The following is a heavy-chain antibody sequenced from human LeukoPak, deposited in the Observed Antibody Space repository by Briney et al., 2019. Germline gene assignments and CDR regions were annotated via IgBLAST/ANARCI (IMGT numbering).Heavy chain of an antibody. CDR2: LNHSGST. V-gene: IGHV4-34*01. D-gene: IGHD6-13*01. J-gene: IGHJ5*02. Sequence: SETLSLTCTVSGGSNCSYHWIWLPQRPGKGLEGIGELNHSGSTNYNPSLKSRVTISVDTPKNQFSVKLSSVTGADAGVYCCAREGDSGSVGWFDPGGQGTLVTVSS. CDR1: GGSNCSYH. CDR3: AREGDSGSVGWFDP.